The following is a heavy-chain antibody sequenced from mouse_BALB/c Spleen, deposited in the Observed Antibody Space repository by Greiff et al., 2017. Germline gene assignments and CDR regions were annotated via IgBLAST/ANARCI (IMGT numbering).Heavy chain of an antibody. D-gene: IGHD5-1*01. CDR2: ISTYYGDA. CDR3: ARDLRFAY. Sequence: QVQLKESGAELVRPGVSVKISCKGSGYTFTDYAMHWVKQSHAKSLEWIGVISTYYGDASYNQKFKGKATMTVDKSSSTAYMELARLTSEDSAIYYCARDLRFAYWGQGTLVTVSA. CDR1: GYTFTDYA. J-gene: IGHJ3*01. V-gene: IGHV1S137*01.